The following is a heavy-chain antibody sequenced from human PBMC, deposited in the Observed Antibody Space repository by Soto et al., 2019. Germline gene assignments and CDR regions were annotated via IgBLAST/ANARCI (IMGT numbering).Heavy chain of an antibody. CDR1: GGTFRTNS. Sequence: QVQLVQSGAEVKKPGSAVKVSCKDSGGTFRTNSMLWVRQAPGQGLEWMGRIIPMLGIANYAQKFQGRVTITADKSTGTAYMELSSLRSEDTALYYCAIGSWSGEVFDIWGQGTMVTVSS. J-gene: IGHJ3*02. CDR3: AIGSWSGEVFDI. CDR2: IIPMLGIA. V-gene: IGHV1-69*02. D-gene: IGHD2-21*01.